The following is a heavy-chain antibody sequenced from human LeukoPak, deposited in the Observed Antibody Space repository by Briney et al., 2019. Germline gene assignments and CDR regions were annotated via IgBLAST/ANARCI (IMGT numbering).Heavy chain of an antibody. V-gene: IGHV3-48*03. CDR3: ARSARLMKGVVEVTALDD. J-gene: IGHJ4*02. CDR2: LSSSGSAF. CDR1: GFTFRSYE. D-gene: IGHD3-3*01. Sequence: GRCLRLSCEDSGFTFRSYEMNWVRQAPGKGLEWIAYLSSSGSAFSYADSVKGRFTIARDNAKNSVYLEMNSMRADDTAVYYCARSARLMKGVVEVTALDDWGQGTLVTVSS.